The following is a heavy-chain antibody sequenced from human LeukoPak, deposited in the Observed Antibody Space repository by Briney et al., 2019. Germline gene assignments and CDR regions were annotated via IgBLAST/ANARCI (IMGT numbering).Heavy chain of an antibody. J-gene: IGHJ3*02. CDR1: GFTFSDYY. V-gene: IGHV3-23*01. CDR2: ISGSGGST. D-gene: IGHD6-19*01. CDR3: AKGLSSGWYNAFDI. Sequence: GGSLRLSSAASGFTFSDYYMSWVRQAPGKGLEWVSAISGSGGSTSYADSVKGRFTISRDNIKNTLYLQMNSLRAEDTAVYYCAKGLSSGWYNAFDIWGQGTMVTVSS.